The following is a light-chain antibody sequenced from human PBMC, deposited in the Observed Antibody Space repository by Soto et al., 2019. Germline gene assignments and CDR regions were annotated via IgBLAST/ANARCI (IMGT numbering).Light chain of an antibody. V-gene: IGLV2-14*01. CDR2: EVS. CDR3: SSYTRSSTHVV. J-gene: IGLJ2*01. CDR1: SSDVGGYNY. Sequence: QSALTQPASVSGSPGQSITNSCTGTSSDVGGYNYVSWYQQHPGKAPKLMIYEVSNRPSGVSNRFSGSKSGNTASLAISGLQAEDEADYYCSSYTRSSTHVVFGGGTKLTVL.